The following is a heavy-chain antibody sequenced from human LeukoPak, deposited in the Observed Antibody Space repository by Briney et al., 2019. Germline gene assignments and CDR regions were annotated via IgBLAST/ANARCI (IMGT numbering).Heavy chain of an antibody. J-gene: IGHJ4*02. V-gene: IGHV3-48*02. D-gene: IGHD6-19*01. Sequence: GGSLRLSCAASGFTFISYAMSWVRQAPGKGLEWVSFISGGGSAIYYANSVKGRFTVSRDDAKNSLYLQMYSLRDEDTAIYYCARTGNSAWNYYFDYWGQGSLVTVSS. CDR3: ARTGNSAWNYYFDY. CDR2: ISGGGSAI. CDR1: GFTFISYA.